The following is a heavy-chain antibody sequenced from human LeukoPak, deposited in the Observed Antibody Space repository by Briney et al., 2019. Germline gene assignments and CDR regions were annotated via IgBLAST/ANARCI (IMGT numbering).Heavy chain of an antibody. D-gene: IGHD3-22*01. J-gene: IGHJ6*03. CDR2: IYYSGST. Sequence: GSLRLSCAASGFTFSNAWMSWIRQPPGKGLEWIGYIYYSGSTNYNPSLKSRVTISVDTSKNQFSLKLSSVTAADTAVYYCARLRPYDSSGYSPYYYMDVWGKGTTVTISS. CDR1: GFTFSNAW. CDR3: ARLRPYDSSGYSPYYYMDV. V-gene: IGHV4-59*01.